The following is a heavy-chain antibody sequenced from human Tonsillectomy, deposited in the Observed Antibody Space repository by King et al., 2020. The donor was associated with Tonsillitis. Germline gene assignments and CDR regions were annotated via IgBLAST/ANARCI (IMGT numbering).Heavy chain of an antibody. CDR2: IHYTGST. CDR1: GGSISSDSYY. CDR3: ASATCSSTTCYRPEYFQD. D-gene: IGHD2-2*01. J-gene: IGHJ1*01. V-gene: IGHV4-31*03. Sequence: VQLQESGPGLVKPSQTLSPTCIVSGGSISSDSYYWSWIRQHPGKGLEWIGYIHYTGSTYYSPSLKSRMTISVDTSKKQFSLNLTSVTAADTAVYYCASATCSSTTCYRPEYFQDWGQGALVTVSS.